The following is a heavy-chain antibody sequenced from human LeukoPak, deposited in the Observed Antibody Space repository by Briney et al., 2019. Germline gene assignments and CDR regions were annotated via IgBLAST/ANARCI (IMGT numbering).Heavy chain of an antibody. CDR1: GFTLSSYW. V-gene: IGHV3-23*01. Sequence: GGSLRLSCAASGFTLSSYWMTWVRQAPGKGLEWVSAISGSGGSTYYADSVKGRFTISRDNSKNTLYLQMNSLRAEDTAVYYCAKDPGFPVRFGELLFGYWGQGTLVTVSS. J-gene: IGHJ4*02. CDR3: AKDPGFPVRFGELLFGY. CDR2: ISGSGGST. D-gene: IGHD3-10*01.